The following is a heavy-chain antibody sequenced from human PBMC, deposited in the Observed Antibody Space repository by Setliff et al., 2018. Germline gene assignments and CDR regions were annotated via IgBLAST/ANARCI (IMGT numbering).Heavy chain of an antibody. CDR2: IIPIFGTA. Sequence: ASVKVSCKASGGTFSSYAITWVRQAPGQGLEWMGGIIPIFGTANYAQKFQGRVTITADESTSTAYMELSSLRSEDTAVYYCAIPSSGNFYFDYWGQGTLVTVSS. D-gene: IGHD1-26*01. CDR1: GGTFSSYA. J-gene: IGHJ4*02. V-gene: IGHV1-69*13. CDR3: AIPSSGNFYFDY.